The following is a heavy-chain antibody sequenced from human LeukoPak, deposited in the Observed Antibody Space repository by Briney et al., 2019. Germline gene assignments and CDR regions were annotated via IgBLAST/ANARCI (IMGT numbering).Heavy chain of an antibody. D-gene: IGHD1-14*01. Sequence: SVKVSYKASGGTFSSYAISWVRDAPGQGLEWMGRIIPIFGTANYAQKFQGRVTITTDESTSTAYMELSSLRSEDTAVYYCARAGSPNYYYYYYMDVWGKGTTVTVSS. CDR2: IIPIFGTA. V-gene: IGHV1-69*05. CDR3: ARAGSPNYYYYYYMDV. J-gene: IGHJ6*03. CDR1: GGTFSSYA.